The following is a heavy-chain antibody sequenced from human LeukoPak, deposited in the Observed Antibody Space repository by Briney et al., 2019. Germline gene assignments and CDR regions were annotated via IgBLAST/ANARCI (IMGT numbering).Heavy chain of an antibody. D-gene: IGHD5-12*01. Sequence: ASVKVSCKASGYTLTAYNLHWVRQAPGQRLEWLGVINPSGDDPKYAQKFQGRVTLTRDTSTTTSYMDLSSLTSDDTAVYYCARDRSSLYNGNYAFWGQGTLVTVSS. CDR1: GYTLTAYN. CDR3: ARDRSSLYNGNYAF. V-gene: IGHV1-46*01. J-gene: IGHJ4*02. CDR2: INPSGDDP.